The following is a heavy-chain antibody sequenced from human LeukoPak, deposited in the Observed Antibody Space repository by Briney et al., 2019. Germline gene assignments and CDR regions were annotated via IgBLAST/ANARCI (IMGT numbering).Heavy chain of an antibody. Sequence: SETLSLTCTVSGGSITSYYWSWIRQPPGKGLEWIGYIYYSGSTNYNPSLKSRVTISVDTSKNQFSLMLSSVTAADTAVYYCAREGVRYFDWHPFDYWGQGTLVTVPS. V-gene: IGHV4-59*01. D-gene: IGHD3-9*01. CDR3: AREGVRYFDWHPFDY. J-gene: IGHJ4*02. CDR1: GGSITSYY. CDR2: IYYSGST.